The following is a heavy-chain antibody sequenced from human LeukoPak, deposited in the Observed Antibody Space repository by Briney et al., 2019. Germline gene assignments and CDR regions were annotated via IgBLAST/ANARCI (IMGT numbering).Heavy chain of an antibody. Sequence: GGSLRLSCAASGFTFSKFWMSWVRQAPGKGLEWVSLISGDGGTSYYADSMKGRFTISRDNSKSSLYLQINSLRTEDTALYYCAKDINDFWSGYYAPLDYWGQGTLVTVSS. CDR2: ISGDGGTS. D-gene: IGHD3-3*01. CDR1: GFTFSKFW. V-gene: IGHV3-43*02. CDR3: AKDINDFWSGYYAPLDY. J-gene: IGHJ4*02.